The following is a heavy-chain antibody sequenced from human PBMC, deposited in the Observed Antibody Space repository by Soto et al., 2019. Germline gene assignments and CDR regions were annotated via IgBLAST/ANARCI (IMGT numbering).Heavy chain of an antibody. J-gene: IGHJ6*02. Sequence: PSETLSLTCAVSGGSISSSNWWSWVRQPPGKGLEWIGEIYHSGSTNYNLSLKSRVTISVDKSKNQFSLKLSSVTAANTAVYHCTREWVEKQPVRYYYYYCIDFWDQGTTVTVSS. CDR1: GGSISSSNW. CDR2: IYHSGST. CDR3: TREWVEKQPVRYYYYYCIDF. V-gene: IGHV4-4*02. D-gene: IGHD6-6*01.